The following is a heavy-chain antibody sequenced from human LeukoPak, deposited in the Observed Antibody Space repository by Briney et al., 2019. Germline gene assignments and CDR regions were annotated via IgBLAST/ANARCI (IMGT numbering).Heavy chain of an antibody. D-gene: IGHD3-3*02. Sequence: PGGSLRLSCAASGFTVSTKYMNWVRQAPGNGLEWVSIIYSGATTYYADSVKGRFTISRDTSKNTLSLQMNSLRAEDTAVYFCARVGDHFHWNLDLWGRGTLVSVSS. V-gene: IGHV3-53*01. CDR3: ARVGDHFHWNLDL. J-gene: IGHJ2*01. CDR1: GFTVSTKY. CDR2: IYSGATT.